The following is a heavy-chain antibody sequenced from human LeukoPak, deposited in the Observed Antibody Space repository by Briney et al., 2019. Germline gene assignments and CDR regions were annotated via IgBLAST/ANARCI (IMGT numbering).Heavy chain of an antibody. CDR3: ARDPGFYDDAGSPGHDAFDI. CDR2: ISYSGST. Sequence: SETLSLTCTVSGGSISSGTYYWGWIRQSPGKGLEWIGSISYSGSTYYNPSLKSRLTMSTDTSKNQFSLNLTSVTAADTAVYFCARDPGFYDDAGSPGHDAFDIWGQGTMVTVSS. V-gene: IGHV4-30-4*08. D-gene: IGHD2/OR15-2a*01. CDR1: GGSISSGTYY. J-gene: IGHJ3*02.